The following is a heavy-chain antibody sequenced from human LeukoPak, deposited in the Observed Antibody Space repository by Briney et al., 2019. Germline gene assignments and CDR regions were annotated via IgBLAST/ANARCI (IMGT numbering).Heavy chain of an antibody. D-gene: IGHD1-26*01. CDR3: AKDRGSGSYPRYFQH. CDR1: GFTFSSYA. Sequence: PGGSLRLSCAASGFTFSSYAMSWVRQAPGKGLEWVSAISGSGGSTYYADPVKGRFTISRDNSKNTLYLQMNSLRAEDTAVYYCAKDRGSGSYPRYFQHWGQGTLVTVSS. CDR2: ISGSGGST. V-gene: IGHV3-23*01. J-gene: IGHJ1*01.